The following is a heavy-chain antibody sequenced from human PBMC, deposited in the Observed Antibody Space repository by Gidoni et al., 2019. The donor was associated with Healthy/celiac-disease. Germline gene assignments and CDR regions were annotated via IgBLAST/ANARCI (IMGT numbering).Heavy chain of an antibody. CDR3: ARGIAAAVNDY. J-gene: IGHJ4*02. Sequence: VPLVQSGAEVQQPGASVPVSCTASGYTFTSSDINWVRQATGQGLEWMGWMNPNSGNTGYAQKCQGRVTRTRNTSISTAYMELSSLRSEDTAVYYCARGIAAAVNDYWGQGTLVTVSS. D-gene: IGHD6-13*01. CDR2: MNPNSGNT. V-gene: IGHV1-8*01. CDR1: GYTFTSSD.